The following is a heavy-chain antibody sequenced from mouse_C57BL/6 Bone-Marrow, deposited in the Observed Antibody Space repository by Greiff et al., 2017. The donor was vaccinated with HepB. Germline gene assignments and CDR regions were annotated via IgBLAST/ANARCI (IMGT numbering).Heavy chain of an antibody. Sequence: EVKLEESGGGLVKPGGSLKLSCAASGFTFSDYGMHWVRQAPEKGLEWVAYISSGSSNIYYADTVKGRFTISRDNTKNTLFLQMTSLRSEDTAMYYCARRTWFAYWGQGTLVTVSA. J-gene: IGHJ3*01. V-gene: IGHV5-17*01. CDR3: ARRTWFAY. CDR2: ISSGSSNI. CDR1: GFTFSDYG.